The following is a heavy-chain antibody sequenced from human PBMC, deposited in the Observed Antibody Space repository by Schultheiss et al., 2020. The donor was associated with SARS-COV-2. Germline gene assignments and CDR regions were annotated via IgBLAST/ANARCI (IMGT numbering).Heavy chain of an antibody. CDR2: IYYSGST. V-gene: IGHV4-61*01. CDR1: GGSVSGSHL. CDR3: ARDWVATDAFDI. Sequence: SETLSLTCAVSGGSVSGSHLWTWVRQTPGEGLEWIGYIYYSGSTNYNPSLKSRVTISVDTSKNQFSLKLNSVTAADTALYYCARDWVATDAFDIWGQGTMVTVSS. D-gene: IGHD5-12*01. J-gene: IGHJ3*02.